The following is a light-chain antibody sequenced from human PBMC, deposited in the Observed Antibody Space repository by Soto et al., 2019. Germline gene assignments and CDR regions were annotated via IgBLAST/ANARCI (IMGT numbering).Light chain of an antibody. CDR2: DAS. CDR1: HDVSRN. Sequence: DIQMTQSPSSLSASVGDRVTIACQSSHDVSRNLTWFQQKPGEAPKLLIYDASNLERGVPSRFSGSGSGTDVTLTISSLQPEDVATYYCQQYNSMLSFGGGTEVEMK. J-gene: IGKJ4*01. V-gene: IGKV1-33*01. CDR3: QQYNSMLS.